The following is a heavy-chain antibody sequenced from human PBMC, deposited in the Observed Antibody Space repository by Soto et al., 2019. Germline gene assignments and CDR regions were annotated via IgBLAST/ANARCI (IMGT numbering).Heavy chain of an antibody. D-gene: IGHD2-2*01. CDR1: GGTFSSYA. CDR2: IIPIFGTA. Sequence: SVKVSCKASGGTFSSYAISWVRQAPGQGLEWMGGIIPIFGTANYAQKFQGRVTITADESTSTAYMELSSLRSEDTAVYYCASPRCISTSCGYYYYYGMDVWGQGTTVTVS. V-gene: IGHV1-69*13. CDR3: ASPRCISTSCGYYYYYGMDV. J-gene: IGHJ6*02.